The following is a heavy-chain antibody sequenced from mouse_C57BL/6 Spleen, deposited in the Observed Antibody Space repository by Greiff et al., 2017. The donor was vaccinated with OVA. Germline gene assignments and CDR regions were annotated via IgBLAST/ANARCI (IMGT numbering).Heavy chain of an antibody. V-gene: IGHV5-12*01. J-gene: IGHJ1*03. D-gene: IGHD2-4*01. CDR3: ARRGIYYDYDDWSFDV. Sequence: EVQVVESGGGLVQPGGSLKLSCAASGFTFSDYYMYWVRQTPEKRLEWVAYISNGGGSTYYPDTVKGRFIISRDNAKNILYLQMSRLKSEDTAMYYCARRGIYYDYDDWSFDVWGTGTTVTVSS. CDR1: GFTFSDYY. CDR2: ISNGGGST.